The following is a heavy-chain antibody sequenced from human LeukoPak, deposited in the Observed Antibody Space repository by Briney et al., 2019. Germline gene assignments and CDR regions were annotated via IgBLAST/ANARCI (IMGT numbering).Heavy chain of an antibody. CDR1: GFTFSRYS. J-gene: IGHJ3*02. Sequence: GGSLRLSCAASGFTFSRYSMTWVRQAPGKGLEWVSSFTSMSRTIYYADSVKGRFTISRDDAKESLYLQMNSLRAEDTAVYYCARGSDPREGGDAFDIWGQGTMVTVSS. V-gene: IGHV3-21*01. CDR2: FTSMSRTI. D-gene: IGHD3-10*01. CDR3: ARGSDPREGGDAFDI.